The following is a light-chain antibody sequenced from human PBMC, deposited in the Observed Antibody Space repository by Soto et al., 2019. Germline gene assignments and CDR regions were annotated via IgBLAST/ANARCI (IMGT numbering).Light chain of an antibody. CDR3: QCYSSYPWT. J-gene: IGKJ1*01. CDR1: QDIGHS. V-gene: IGKV1-27*01. CDR2: GAS. Sequence: DIQMTQSPSSLSTSVGDRVTFTCRASQDIGHSLAWYQQKPGKPIQLLIYGASTLHSGVPSRFSGSGSGTEFSLTISSLQPDEFATYYCQCYSSYPWTFGQGTKVDIK.